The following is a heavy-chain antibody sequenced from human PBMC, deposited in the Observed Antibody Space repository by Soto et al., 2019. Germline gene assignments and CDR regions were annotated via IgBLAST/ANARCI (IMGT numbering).Heavy chain of an antibody. CDR2: IYHSGSP. CDR1: GGSISSGGYS. J-gene: IGHJ4*02. Sequence: TLSLTCAVSGGSISSGGYSWSWIRQPPGKGLEWIGYIYHSGSPYYNPSLKSRVTISVDRSKNQFSLKLSSVTAADTAVYYCARVRYYDSSGYPYLDYWGQGTLVIVSS. CDR3: ARVRYYDSSGYPYLDY. V-gene: IGHV4-30-2*01. D-gene: IGHD3-22*01.